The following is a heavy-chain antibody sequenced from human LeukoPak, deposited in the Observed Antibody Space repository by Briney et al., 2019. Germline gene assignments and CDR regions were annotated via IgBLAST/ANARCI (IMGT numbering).Heavy chain of an antibody. V-gene: IGHV4-59*08. CDR1: NGSISTYY. Sequence: SETLSLTCSVSNGSISTYYWSWIRQSPGKGLEWIGYIYHGGTTSYNPSLKRRVTISVDSPKNQFFLGLTSLTAADTALYYCARHGGTLDYFDSWGPGSLVIVSS. CDR3: ARHGGTLDYFDS. J-gene: IGHJ4*02. D-gene: IGHD1-26*01. CDR2: IYHGGTT.